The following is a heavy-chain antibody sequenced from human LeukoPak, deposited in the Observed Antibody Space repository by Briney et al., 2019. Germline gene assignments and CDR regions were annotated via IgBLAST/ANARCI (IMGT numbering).Heavy chain of an antibody. D-gene: IGHD3-10*01. Sequence: GGSLRLSCAASGFTFSSYWMNWVRQAPGKGLEWVANIKQDGSEKYYVDSVKGRFTISRDNAKNSLFLQMNSLRADDTAVYYCARGPGGYGSGSRYCNYWGQGTLVTVSS. CDR3: ARGPGGYGSGSRYCNY. CDR2: IKQDGSEK. J-gene: IGHJ4*02. V-gene: IGHV3-7*03. CDR1: GFTFSSYW.